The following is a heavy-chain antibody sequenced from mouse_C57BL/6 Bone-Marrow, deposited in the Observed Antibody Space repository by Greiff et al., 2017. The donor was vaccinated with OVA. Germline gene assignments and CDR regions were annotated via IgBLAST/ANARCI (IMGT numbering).Heavy chain of an antibody. J-gene: IGHJ2*01. CDR1: GYTFTSYW. V-gene: IGHV1-50*01. CDR2: IDPSDSYT. Sequence: QVQLQQPGAELVKPGASVKLSCKASGYTFTSYWMQWVKQRPGQGLEWIGEIDPSDSYTNYNQKFKGKATLTVDTSSSTAYMQLSSLTSEDSAVYYCARGGTSVSSYWGQGTTLTVSS. CDR3: ARGGTSVSSY. D-gene: IGHD6-2*01.